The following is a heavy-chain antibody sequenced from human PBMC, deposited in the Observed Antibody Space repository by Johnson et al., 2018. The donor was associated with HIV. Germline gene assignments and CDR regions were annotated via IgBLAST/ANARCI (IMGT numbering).Heavy chain of an antibody. D-gene: IGHD6-13*01. J-gene: IGHJ3*02. CDR1: GFTFSDYY. Sequence: QVQLVESGGGLVKPGGSLRLSCAASGFTFSDYYMSWIRQAPGTGLVWVSYISSSRSSIYYADSVKGRFTISRDNSKNTLYLQMNSLRAEDTAVYYCARDRVAAAVDAFDIWGQGTMVTVSS. CDR3: ARDRVAAAVDAFDI. CDR2: ISSSRSSI. V-gene: IGHV3-11*01.